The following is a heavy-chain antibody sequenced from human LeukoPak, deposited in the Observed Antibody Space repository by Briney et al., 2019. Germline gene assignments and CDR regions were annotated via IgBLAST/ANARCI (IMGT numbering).Heavy chain of an antibody. J-gene: IGHJ4*02. CDR2: INSHATT. CDR1: GVTVSSSY. CDR3: TRDSTTWARSGY. Sequence: GRSLTLSCAASGVTVSSSYMGWVRQAPRKGLEWVSVINSHATTYYADSVKGRFTASRDPSKNTLSLQMSSLRVEDTAVYYCTRDSTTWARSGYWGQGTLVTVSS. V-gene: IGHV3-66*01. D-gene: IGHD2/OR15-2a*01.